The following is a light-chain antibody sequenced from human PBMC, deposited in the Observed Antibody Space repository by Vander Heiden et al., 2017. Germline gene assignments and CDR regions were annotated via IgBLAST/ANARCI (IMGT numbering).Light chain of an antibody. Sequence: DIQMTLSPSTLSASVGDRVTITCRASQSISSWLAWYQQKPGKAPKLLIYDAYSLESGVPSRFSGSGSGTGFTLTISSMQPDDFATYYCQQYNSYSTFGPGTKVDIK. V-gene: IGKV1-5*01. J-gene: IGKJ3*01. CDR3: QQYNSYST. CDR1: QSISSW. CDR2: DAY.